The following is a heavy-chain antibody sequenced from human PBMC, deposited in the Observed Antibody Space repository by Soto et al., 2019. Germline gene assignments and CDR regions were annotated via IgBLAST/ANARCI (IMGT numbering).Heavy chain of an antibody. D-gene: IGHD3-22*01. V-gene: IGHV3-33*08. CDR1: GFTFSSYA. CDR3: ARSLSYYYDSSGYPDY. J-gene: IGHJ4*02. CDR2: IWYDGSNK. Sequence: SLRLSCAASGFTFSSYAMGWVRQAPGKGPEWVAVIWYDGSNKYYADSVKGRFTISRDNSKNTLYLQMNSLRAEDTAVYYCARSLSYYYDSSGYPDYWGQGTLVTVSS.